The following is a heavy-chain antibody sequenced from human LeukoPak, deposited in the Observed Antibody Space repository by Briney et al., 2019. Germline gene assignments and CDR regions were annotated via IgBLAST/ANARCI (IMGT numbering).Heavy chain of an antibody. Sequence: GESLQISCKGSGSSFTSYWIGWVRQMPGKGLEGMGIIYPGDSDTRYSTSFQGQVTISADKSINTAYLRWSGLQASDNAIYFCARSQGLYGAADYWGQGTLV. CDR3: ARSQGLYGAADY. CDR1: GSSFTSYW. J-gene: IGHJ4*02. V-gene: IGHV5-51*01. D-gene: IGHD2-2*02. CDR2: IYPGDSDT.